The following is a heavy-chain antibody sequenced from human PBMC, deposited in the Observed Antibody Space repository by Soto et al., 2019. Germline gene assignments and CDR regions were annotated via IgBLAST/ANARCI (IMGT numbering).Heavy chain of an antibody. CDR3: AKMRPLLGRG. CDR2: ISASGGST. CDR1: GFTFSSYA. V-gene: IGHV3-23*01. J-gene: IGHJ6*02. D-gene: IGHD1-26*01. Sequence: EVQVLESGGGLVQPGRSLRLSCAASGFTFSSYAMSWVRQAPGKGLQWVSAISASGGSTYYADSVKGRFTISRDNSKNTLDLHMSSLRPEDTAVYYWAKMRPLLGRGWGQGPTVTVSS.